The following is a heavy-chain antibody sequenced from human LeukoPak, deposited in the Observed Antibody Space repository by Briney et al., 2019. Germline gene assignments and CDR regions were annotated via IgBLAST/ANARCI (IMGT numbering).Heavy chain of an antibody. J-gene: IGHJ4*02. CDR3: AKDLSSSGSYSSVGY. Sequence: GGSLRLSCAASGFTFSNYGMHWVRQAPGKGLEWVAFIRYDESNKYYADSVKGRFTISRDNSKNALYLQMNSLRPEDTAVYYCAKDLSSSGSYSSVGYWGQGTLVTVSS. V-gene: IGHV3-30*02. CDR2: IRYDESNK. CDR1: GFTFSNYG. D-gene: IGHD1-26*01.